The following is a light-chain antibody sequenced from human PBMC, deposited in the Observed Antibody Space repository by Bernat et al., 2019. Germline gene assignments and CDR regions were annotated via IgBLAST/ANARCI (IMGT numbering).Light chain of an antibody. J-gene: IGLJ3*02. Sequence: QSALTQPPSASGSPGQSVTISCTGTSSDVGGYNYVSWYQQHPGKAPKLMIYEVSKRPSGVPDRFSGSKSGNTAALTVSGLQGEDEADYYCSSYGGSNNLVFGGGTKLTV. CDR2: EVS. CDR1: SSDVGGYNY. V-gene: IGLV2-8*01. CDR3: SSYGGSNNLV.